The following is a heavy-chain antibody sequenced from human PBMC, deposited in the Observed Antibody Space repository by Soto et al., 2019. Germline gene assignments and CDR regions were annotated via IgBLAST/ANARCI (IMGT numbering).Heavy chain of an antibody. V-gene: IGHV5-10-1*01. D-gene: IGHD3-3*01. Sequence: AASVEVSCKXSGYSFTSYWISWVRQMPGKGLAWMGRIDPSDSYTNYSPSFQGHVTISADKSISTAYLQWSSLKASDTAMYYCASQTYYDFWSGYPYYYYYGMDVWGQGTTVTVSS. CDR3: ASQTYYDFWSGYPYYYYYGMDV. CDR2: IDPSDSYT. CDR1: GYSFTSYW. J-gene: IGHJ6*02.